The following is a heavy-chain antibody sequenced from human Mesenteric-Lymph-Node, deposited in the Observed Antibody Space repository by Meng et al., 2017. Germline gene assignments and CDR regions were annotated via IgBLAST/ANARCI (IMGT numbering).Heavy chain of an antibody. V-gene: IGHV3-13*01. J-gene: IGHJ4*02. CDR2: IGTAGDT. Sequence: EVQRVESGGGWVQPGGSVRRSCAASGVTFSNSDMHWVRQATGKGLEWVSAIGTAGDTYYLGSVKGRFTISRENAKNSLYLQMSSLRAGDTAVYYCVRAYDSSEFDYWGQGTLVTVSS. CDR3: VRAYDSSEFDY. D-gene: IGHD3-22*01. CDR1: GVTFSNSD.